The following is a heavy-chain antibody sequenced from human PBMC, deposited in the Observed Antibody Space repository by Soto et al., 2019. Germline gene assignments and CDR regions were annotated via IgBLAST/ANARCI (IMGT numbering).Heavy chain of an antibody. CDR2: INAGNGNT. D-gene: IGHD1-26*01. Sequence: QVQLVQSGAEVKKPGASVKVSCKASGYTFTSYAMHWVRQAPGQRLEWMGWINAGNGNTKYSQKFQGRVTITRDTSASTAYMELSSLRSEDTAVYYWARGGSLYWYFDHWGRGTLVTVSS. V-gene: IGHV1-3*01. CDR1: GYTFTSYA. CDR3: ARGGSLYWYFDH. J-gene: IGHJ2*01.